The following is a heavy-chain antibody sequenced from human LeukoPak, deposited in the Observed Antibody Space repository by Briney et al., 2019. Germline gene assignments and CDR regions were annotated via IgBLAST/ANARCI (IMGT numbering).Heavy chain of an antibody. D-gene: IGHD4-23*01. J-gene: IGHJ4*02. Sequence: ASVKVSCMASGYTFTGYYMHWVRQAPGQGLEWMGWINPNSGGTNYAQKFQGRVTMTRDTSVSTAYMELSRLRSDDTAVYYCARDYGGNSLLYWGQGTLVTVSS. CDR1: GYTFTGYY. CDR2: INPNSGGT. CDR3: ARDYGGNSLLY. V-gene: IGHV1-2*02.